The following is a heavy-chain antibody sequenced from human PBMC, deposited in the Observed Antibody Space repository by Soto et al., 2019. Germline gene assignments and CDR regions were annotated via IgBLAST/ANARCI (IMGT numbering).Heavy chain of an antibody. J-gene: IGHJ4*02. V-gene: IGHV1-18*01. CDR1: GYTFINYG. CDR2: ISGYDGNT. D-gene: IGHD2-15*01. Sequence: QVQLVQSGAEVKKPGASVKVSCKPSGYTFINYGISWVRQAPGQGLEWMGWISGYDGNTNYAPKLQGRVTMTRDTSTSTVYMELRSLRSDDTAVYYCARDRGRSCIGGTCPFDYWGQGTLVTVSS. CDR3: ARDRGRSCIGGTCPFDY.